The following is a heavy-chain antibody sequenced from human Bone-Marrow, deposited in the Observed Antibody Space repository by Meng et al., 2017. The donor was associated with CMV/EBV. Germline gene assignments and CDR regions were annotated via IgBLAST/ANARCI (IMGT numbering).Heavy chain of an antibody. Sequence: SQTLSLTCTVSGGSISTYYWSWLRQPPGKGLELIGYIYYGGNTYYSPSLKGRVTVSEDTPKNQFSLKLSSVTAADTAVYYCARVGAHYYYYGMDVWGQGTTVTVSS. CDR1: GGSISTYY. D-gene: IGHD1-26*01. J-gene: IGHJ6*02. CDR3: ARVGAHYYYYGMDV. CDR2: IYYGGNT. V-gene: IGHV4-59*01.